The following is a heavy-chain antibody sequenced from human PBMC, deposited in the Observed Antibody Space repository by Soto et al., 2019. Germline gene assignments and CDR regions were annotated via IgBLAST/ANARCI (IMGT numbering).Heavy chain of an antibody. V-gene: IGHV6-1*01. D-gene: IGHD2-21*02. J-gene: IGHJ6*02. CDR2: TYYRSKWYY. CDR3: AKSRDPVVVTAMRRYYYYGMDV. CDR1: GDSVTGNTAG. Sequence: SQTLSLTCVISGDSVTGNTAGWNWIRQSPSRGLEWLGRTYYRSKWYYDYAGSVKGRMTINPDTSRNQFSLQLNSVSPEDTAVYYCAKSRDPVVVTAMRRYYYYGMDVWGQGTTVTVSS.